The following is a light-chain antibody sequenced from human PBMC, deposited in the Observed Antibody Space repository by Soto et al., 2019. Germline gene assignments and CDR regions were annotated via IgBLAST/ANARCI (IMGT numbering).Light chain of an antibody. J-gene: IGLJ1*01. CDR2: EVS. Sequence: SVLTQPASVSGSPGQSINISCTGTSSDVGGYNYVSWYQQHPGKAPKLMIYEVSNRPSGVSNRFSGSKSGNTASLTISGLQAEDEADYYCSSSTSSSTPYVFGTGTKVTVL. CDR3: SSSTSSSTPYV. V-gene: IGLV2-14*01. CDR1: SSDVGGYNY.